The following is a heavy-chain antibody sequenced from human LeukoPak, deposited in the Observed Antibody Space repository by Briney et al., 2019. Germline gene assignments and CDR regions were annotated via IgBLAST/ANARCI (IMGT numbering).Heavy chain of an antibody. CDR2: FDPEDGET. CDR3: ATVRVRFYYDSSGYYDAFDI. J-gene: IGHJ3*02. D-gene: IGHD3-22*01. Sequence: GASVKVSCKVSGYTLTELSMHWVRQAPGKGLEWMGGFDPEDGETIYAQKFQGRVTMTEDTSTDTAYMELSSLRSEDTAVYYCATVRVRFYYDSSGYYDAFDIWGQGTMVTVSS. CDR1: GYTLTELS. V-gene: IGHV1-24*01.